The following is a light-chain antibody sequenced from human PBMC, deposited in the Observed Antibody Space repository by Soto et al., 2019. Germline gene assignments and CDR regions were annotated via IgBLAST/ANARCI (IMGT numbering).Light chain of an antibody. CDR2: DVS. CDR1: QSVRGS. J-gene: IGKJ1*01. CDR3: QQFYMGWT. V-gene: IGKV1-5*01. Sequence: DIQMTQSPSTLSASVGDRVTITCRASQSVRGSLAWYQQQPGKAPKLLIYDVSNLESGVPSRFGAFGSGTEFTLSISSLQPDDFGTYYCQQFYMGWTFGQGTRVDLK.